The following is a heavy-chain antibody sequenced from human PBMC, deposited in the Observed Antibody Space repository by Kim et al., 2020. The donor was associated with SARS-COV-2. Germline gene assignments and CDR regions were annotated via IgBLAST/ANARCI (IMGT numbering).Heavy chain of an antibody. J-gene: IGHJ4*02. Sequence: GGSLRLSCAASGFMFNNYAMMWVRQAPGKGLEWLSSVSGNGRSTYCADSVEGRFTISRDNSKNPLNLQMNSLGAEDTAIYYCAKALSTGGYAFERGADFWGQGALVTVS. CDR3: AKALSTGGYAFERGADF. CDR2: VSGNGRST. D-gene: IGHD2-8*02. CDR1: GFMFNNYA. V-gene: IGHV3-23*01.